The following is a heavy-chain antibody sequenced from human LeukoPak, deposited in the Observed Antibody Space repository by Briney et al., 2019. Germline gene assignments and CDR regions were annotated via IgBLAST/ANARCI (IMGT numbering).Heavy chain of an antibody. J-gene: IGHJ4*02. CDR1: GFTFGDYA. Sequence: GGSLRLSCTGSGFTFGDYAMSWVRQAPGKGLEWVGFIRSKAYGGTTEYAASVKGRFTISRDDSKSIAYLQMNSLKTEDTAVYYRTRSTPYYYDSSGYYQNFVYWGQGTLVTVSS. CDR2: IRSKAYGGTT. D-gene: IGHD3-22*01. V-gene: IGHV3-49*04. CDR3: TRSTPYYYDSSGYYQNFVY.